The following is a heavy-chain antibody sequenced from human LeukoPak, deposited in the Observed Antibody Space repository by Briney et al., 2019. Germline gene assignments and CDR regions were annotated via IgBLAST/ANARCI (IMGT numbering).Heavy chain of an antibody. D-gene: IGHD5-18*01. V-gene: IGHV3-53*01. CDR1: GFTVSSNY. J-gene: IGHJ4*02. CDR2: IYSVVST. CDR3: ARVSGAAMVSASYHFDY. Sequence: GGSLRLSCAASGFTVSSNYMSGVRQAPGKGLEWVSVIYSVVSTYYADSVKGRFTISRDNSKNTLYLQMNSLRAEDTAVYYCARVSGAAMVSASYHFDYWGQGTLVTVSS.